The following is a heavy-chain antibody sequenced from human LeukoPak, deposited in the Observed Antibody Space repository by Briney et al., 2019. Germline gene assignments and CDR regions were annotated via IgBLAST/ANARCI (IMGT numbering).Heavy chain of an antibody. D-gene: IGHD5-24*01. Sequence: PSETLSLTCTVSGGSISSSRYYWGWIRQPPGKGLEWIGSIYYSGSTYYNPSLMSRVTISVDTSKNQFSLKLSSVTAADTALYYCARDHGDSRDGQNDPYAFDMWGQGTMVTVSS. J-gene: IGHJ3*02. CDR2: IYYSGST. CDR1: GGSISSSRYY. CDR3: ARDHGDSRDGQNDPYAFDM. V-gene: IGHV4-39*07.